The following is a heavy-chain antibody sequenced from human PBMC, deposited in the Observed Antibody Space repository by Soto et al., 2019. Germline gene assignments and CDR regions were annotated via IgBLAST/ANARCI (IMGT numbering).Heavy chain of an antibody. V-gene: IGHV3-23*01. D-gene: IGHD3-10*01. CDR2: ISGSGGST. Sequence: GGSLRLSCAASGFTFSSYAMSWVRQAPGKGLEWVSAISGSGGSTYYADSVKGRFAISRDNSKNTLYLQMNSLRAEDTAIYYCAKDRGPRPDAFDIWGQGTLVTVS. CDR3: AKDRGPRPDAFDI. J-gene: IGHJ3*02. CDR1: GFTFSSYA.